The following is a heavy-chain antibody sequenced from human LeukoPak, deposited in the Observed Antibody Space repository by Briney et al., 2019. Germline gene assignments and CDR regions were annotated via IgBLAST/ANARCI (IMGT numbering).Heavy chain of an antibody. CDR1: GNSISSGDNY. J-gene: IGHJ4*02. V-gene: IGHV4-39*07. D-gene: IGHD6-13*01. CDR3: ARASIAAAGTVYIDY. Sequence: SETLSLTCTVSGNSISSGDNYWSWIRQPAGKGLEWIGSIYYSGSTYYNPSLKSRVTISVDTSKNQFSLKLSSVTAADTAVYYCARASIAAAGTVYIDYWGQGTLVTVSS. CDR2: IYYSGST.